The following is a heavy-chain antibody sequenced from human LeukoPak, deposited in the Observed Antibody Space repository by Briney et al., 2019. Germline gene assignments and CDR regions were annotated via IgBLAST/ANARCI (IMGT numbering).Heavy chain of an antibody. CDR1: GYTLTSYS. V-gene: IGHV1-18*01. CDR2: ISTYNGNT. Sequence: ASVKVSCKASGYTLTSYSISWVRQAPGQGLEWMGWISTYNGNTDLAQKLQGRVTMTTDTSTSTAYMELRSLRSDDTAVYYCARGQYFDFWGQGALVTVSS. CDR3: ARGQYFDF. J-gene: IGHJ4*02.